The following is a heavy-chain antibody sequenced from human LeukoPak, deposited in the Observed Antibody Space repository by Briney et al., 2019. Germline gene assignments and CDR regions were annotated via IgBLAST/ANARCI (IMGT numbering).Heavy chain of an antibody. CDR3: ARVKGYNSAY. Sequence: TGGSLRLSCAASGFTLSSQWITWVRQTPGKGLEWVANIRMDGGEQYYMDSVEGLFNISRDNAKNSLYLQMYSLRPEDTAVYYCARVKGYNSAYWGGRTLVTVSS. CDR2: IRMDGGEQ. V-gene: IGHV3-7*01. D-gene: IGHD5-24*01. J-gene: IGHJ4*02. CDR1: GFTLSSQW.